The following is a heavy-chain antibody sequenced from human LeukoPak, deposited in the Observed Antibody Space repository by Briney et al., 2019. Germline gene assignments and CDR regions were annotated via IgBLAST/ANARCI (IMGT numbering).Heavy chain of an antibody. D-gene: IGHD2-21*01. Sequence: GGSLRLSCAASGLSFSSHWMSWVRQAPGKGLEWVANINQDGSVINDVGSVKGRFTISRDNAENSLYLQMNSLRGDDTALYYCAKDAYSRGDYWGQGTLVTVSS. CDR1: GLSFSSHW. CDR2: INQDGSVI. CDR3: AKDAYSRGDY. V-gene: IGHV3-7*01. J-gene: IGHJ4*02.